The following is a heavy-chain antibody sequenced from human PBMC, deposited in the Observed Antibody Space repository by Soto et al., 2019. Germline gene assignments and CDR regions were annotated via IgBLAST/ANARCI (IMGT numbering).Heavy chain of an antibody. V-gene: IGHV4-39*07. J-gene: IGHJ5*02. Sequence: SETLSLTCTVSGGSISSSSYYWGWIRQPPGKGLEWIGSIYYSGSTYYTPSLKSRVTISVDTSKNQFSLKLSSVTAADTAVYSCASSPTPVATTWLRDNWFDPWGQGTLVTVSS. CDR3: ASSPTPVATTWLRDNWFDP. CDR2: IYYSGST. CDR1: GGSISSSSYY. D-gene: IGHD5-12*01.